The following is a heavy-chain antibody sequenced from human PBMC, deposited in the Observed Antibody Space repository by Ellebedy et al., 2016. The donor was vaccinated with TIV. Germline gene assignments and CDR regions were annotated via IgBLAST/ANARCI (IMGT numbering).Heavy chain of an antibody. D-gene: IGHD6-6*01. Sequence: SETLSLXXAVYGGSFSGYYWSWIRQPPGKGLEWIGEINHSGSTNYNASLKGRVTISVDTSKNQFSLKLSSVTAADTAVYYCAKSLHYSSSSFFDFWGQGTLVTVSS. CDR2: INHSGST. CDR1: GGSFSGYY. CDR3: AKSLHYSSSSFFDF. J-gene: IGHJ4*02. V-gene: IGHV4-34*01.